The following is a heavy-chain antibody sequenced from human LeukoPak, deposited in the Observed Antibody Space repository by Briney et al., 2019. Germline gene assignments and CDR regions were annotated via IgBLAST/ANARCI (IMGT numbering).Heavy chain of an antibody. J-gene: IGHJ3*02. CDR3: ARDQTYYYDSSGYPKAFDI. CDR1: GGSISSSSYY. D-gene: IGHD3-22*01. Sequence: SETLSLTCTVSGGSISSSSYYWGWIRQPPGKGLEWIGSIYYSGSTYYDPSLKSRVTISVDTSKNQFSLKLSSVTAADTAVYYCARDQTYYYDSSGYPKAFDIWGQGTMVTVSS. CDR2: IYYSGST. V-gene: IGHV4-39*07.